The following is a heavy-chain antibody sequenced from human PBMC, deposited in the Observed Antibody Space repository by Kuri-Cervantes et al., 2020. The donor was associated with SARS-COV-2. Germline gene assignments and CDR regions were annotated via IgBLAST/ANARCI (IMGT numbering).Heavy chain of an antibody. Sequence: ESLKISCKGSGYSFTSYWTSWVRQMPGKGLEWKGRIDPSDSYTNYSPSFQVHVTISADKSISTAYLQWSSLKASDTAMYYCARLRICGGDCSPSFDYWGQGTLVTVSS. CDR2: IDPSDSYT. J-gene: IGHJ4*02. D-gene: IGHD2-21*02. CDR3: ARLRICGGDCSPSFDY. V-gene: IGHV5-10-1*01. CDR1: GYSFTSYW.